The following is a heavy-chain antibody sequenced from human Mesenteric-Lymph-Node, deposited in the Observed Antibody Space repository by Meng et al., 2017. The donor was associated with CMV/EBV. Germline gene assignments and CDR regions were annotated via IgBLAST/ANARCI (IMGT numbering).Heavy chain of an antibody. Sequence: SETLSLTCAISGDSVSSNSAAWNWIRQSPSRGLEWLGRTYYRSKWFNDYAVSVKSRIIINPDTSRNQFSLQLNSVTPEDTAVYYCTKQNSSSWNHYYGLDVWGQGTTVTVSS. CDR1: GDSVSSNSAA. CDR2: TYYRSKWFN. CDR3: TKQNSSSWNHYYGLDV. V-gene: IGHV6-1*01. J-gene: IGHJ6*02. D-gene: IGHD6-13*01.